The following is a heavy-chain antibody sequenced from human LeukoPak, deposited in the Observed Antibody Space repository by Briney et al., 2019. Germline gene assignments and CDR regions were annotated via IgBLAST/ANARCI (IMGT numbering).Heavy chain of an antibody. J-gene: IGHJ4*02. V-gene: IGHV3-23*01. CDR2: ISGSGGTT. D-gene: IGHD5-12*01. CDR1: GFTFSSYA. Sequence: GGPPRLSCAASGFTFSSYAMNWARQAPGRGLEWVSAISGSGGTTYYADSVKGRFTISRDNSKNTLFLQMNSLRAEDTAIYYCAKDREGLSSGYDLEYFDYWGQGTLVTVSS. CDR3: AKDREGLSSGYDLEYFDY.